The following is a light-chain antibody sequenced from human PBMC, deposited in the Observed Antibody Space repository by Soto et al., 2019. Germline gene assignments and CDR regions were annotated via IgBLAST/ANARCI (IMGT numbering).Light chain of an antibody. CDR1: QSINIY. V-gene: IGKV1-39*01. Sequence: DIQMTQSPSSLFASVGDRVTVTCRASQSINIYLNWYQQKPGKAPTLLIYGASSLQSGVPSRFSGGGSRTDITLTISALQPEDFATYYCQQNYRRPYTFGQGTKLEIK. J-gene: IGKJ2*01. CDR3: QQNYRRPYT. CDR2: GAS.